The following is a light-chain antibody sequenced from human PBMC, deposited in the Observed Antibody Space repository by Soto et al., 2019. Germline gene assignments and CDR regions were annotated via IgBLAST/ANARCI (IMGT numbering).Light chain of an antibody. CDR1: QSVSSN. Sequence: EIVLTQSPGTLSLSPGGRATLSCTASQSVSSNLAWYQQKPGQAPRLLIYGASTRATGIPARFSGSGSGTEFTLTISSLQSEDFAVYYCQQYNNWPPWTFGQGTKVHIK. CDR2: GAS. CDR3: QQYNNWPPWT. J-gene: IGKJ1*01. V-gene: IGKV3-15*01.